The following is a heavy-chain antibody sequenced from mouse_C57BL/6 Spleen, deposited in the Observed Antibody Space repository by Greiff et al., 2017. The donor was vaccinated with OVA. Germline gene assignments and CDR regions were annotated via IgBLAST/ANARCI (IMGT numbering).Heavy chain of an antibody. CDR3: ARGGDDYDFAY. CDR1: GYTFTSYT. D-gene: IGHD2-4*01. J-gene: IGHJ3*01. V-gene: IGHV1-4*01. Sequence: QVQLQQSGAELARPGASVKMSCKASGYTFTSYTMHWVKQRPGQGLEWIGYINPSSGYTKYNQKFKDKATLTADKSSSTAYMQLSSLTSEDSAVYYWARGGDDYDFAYWGQGTLVTVSA. CDR2: INPSSGYT.